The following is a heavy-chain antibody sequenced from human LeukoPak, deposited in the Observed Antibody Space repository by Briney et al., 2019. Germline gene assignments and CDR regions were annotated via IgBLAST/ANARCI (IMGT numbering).Heavy chain of an antibody. Sequence: QPGGSLRLSCAASGFTFSSYAMSWVRQAPGKGLEWVSAISGSGGSTYYADSVKGRFTISRDNSKNTLYLQMNSLRAEDTAVYYCAKGAAAGNYYYYGMDVWGQGTLVTVSS. V-gene: IGHV3-23*01. J-gene: IGHJ6*02. CDR1: GFTFSSYA. CDR3: AKGAAAGNYYYYGMDV. CDR2: ISGSGGST. D-gene: IGHD6-13*01.